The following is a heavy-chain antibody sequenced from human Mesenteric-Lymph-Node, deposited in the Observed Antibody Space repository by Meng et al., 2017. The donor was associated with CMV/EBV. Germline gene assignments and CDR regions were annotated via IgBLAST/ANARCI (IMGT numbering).Heavy chain of an antibody. CDR1: GGSSSDSGNW. D-gene: IGHD2-2*03. Sequence: LALACAVSGGSSSDSGNWWSRVRQPPGKGLEWIGEVFHNGSTDYNPSLKSRVTMSVDKSKNQFSLKVSSVTAADTAVYYCARVDFGDWGQGTLVTVSS. CDR3: ARVDFGD. J-gene: IGHJ4*02. CDR2: VFHNGST. V-gene: IGHV4-4*02.